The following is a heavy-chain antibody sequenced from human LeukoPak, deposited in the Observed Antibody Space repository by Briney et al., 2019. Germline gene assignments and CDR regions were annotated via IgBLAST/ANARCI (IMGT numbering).Heavy chain of an antibody. V-gene: IGHV3-43*02. CDR1: GFTFSSYE. D-gene: IGHD6-13*01. CDR3: AKGAAAAAGTVDY. J-gene: IGHJ4*02. CDR2: ISWDGGST. Sequence: GGSLRLSCAASGFTFSSYEMNWVRQAPGKGLEWVSLISWDGGSTYYADSVKGRFTISRDNSKNSLYLQMNSLRTEDTALYYCAKGAAAAAGTVDYWGQGTLVTVSS.